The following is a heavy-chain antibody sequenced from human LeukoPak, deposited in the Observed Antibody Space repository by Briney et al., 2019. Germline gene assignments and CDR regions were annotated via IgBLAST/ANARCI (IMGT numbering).Heavy chain of an antibody. V-gene: IGHV4-28*01. J-gene: IGHJ4*02. CDR1: GYSITSSSW. CDR3: ARKENVYYYFDY. D-gene: IGHD3-10*01. Sequence: SDTLSLTCAVSGYSITSSSWWGWIRQPPGKGLEWIGYIYHSGTTYYNPSLQSRVTMSVDTSKNQFSLKLSSVTAVDTAVYYCARKENVYYYFDYWGQGTLVTVSP. CDR2: IYHSGTT.